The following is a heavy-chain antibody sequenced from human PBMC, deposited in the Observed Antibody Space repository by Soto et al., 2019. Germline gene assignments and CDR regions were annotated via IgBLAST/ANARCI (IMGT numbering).Heavy chain of an antibody. D-gene: IGHD1-26*01. CDR1: GGSISGTAYY. Sequence: LSLTCTVSGGSISGTAYYWAWIRQPPGKGLEWIGSIYYSGATYYSPSLKSRVTMSVDTSKNQFSLNLNSVTAADTAVYYCATNSGVLRSYFDYWGQGTPVTVSS. J-gene: IGHJ4*02. CDR2: IYYSGAT. V-gene: IGHV4-39*01. CDR3: ATNSGVLRSYFDY.